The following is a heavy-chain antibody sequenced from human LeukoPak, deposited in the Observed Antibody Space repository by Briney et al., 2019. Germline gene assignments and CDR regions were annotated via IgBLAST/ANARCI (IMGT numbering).Heavy chain of an antibody. Sequence: SQTLSLTCAVYGGSFSGYYWSWIRQPPGKGLEWIGEINHSGSTNYNPSLKSRVTISVDTSKNQFSLKLSSVTAADTAVYYCAREGGPSFDYWGQGTLVTVSS. D-gene: IGHD2-15*01. CDR3: AREGGPSFDY. CDR2: INHSGST. J-gene: IGHJ4*02. CDR1: GGSFSGYY. V-gene: IGHV4-34*01.